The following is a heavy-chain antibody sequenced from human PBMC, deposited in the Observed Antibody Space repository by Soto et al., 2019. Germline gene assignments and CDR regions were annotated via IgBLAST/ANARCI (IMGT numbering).Heavy chain of an antibody. CDR2: ISGSGGGT. D-gene: IGHD3-3*01. Sequence: EVQVLESGGGLVQPGGSLRLSCAASEFTFSTYAMSWVRQAPGKGLEWVSGISGSGGGTYYADSVKGRFTISRDNAKNSLYLQMNSLRAEDTAVYYCARGHFGVVIIPVGWFDPWGQGTLVTVSS. J-gene: IGHJ5*02. CDR1: EFTFSTYA. V-gene: IGHV3-23*01. CDR3: ARGHFGVVIIPVGWFDP.